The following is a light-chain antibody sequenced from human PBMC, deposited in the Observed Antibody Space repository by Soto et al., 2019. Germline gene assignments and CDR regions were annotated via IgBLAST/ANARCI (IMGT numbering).Light chain of an antibody. V-gene: IGKV3-15*01. CDR1: QSVRSN. J-gene: IGKJ5*01. CDR2: GAS. CDR3: QQYHVWTIK. Sequence: THAQSTLCGSPSYAANHSFRASQSVRSNLAWYQRKPGQAPRLLIYGASTRATGIPARFSGSGSGTEFTLTICSLQSEDFAVYYCQQYHVWTIKFGQGTRLEI.